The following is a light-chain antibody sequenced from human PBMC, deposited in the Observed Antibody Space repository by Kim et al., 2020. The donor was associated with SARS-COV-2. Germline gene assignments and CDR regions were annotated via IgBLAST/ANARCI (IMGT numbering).Light chain of an antibody. Sequence: SYELTQQPSVSVAPGKTARITCGGNYIGSKTVHWYQQKPGQAPVLVIYYDTDRPSGIPERFSGSNSGNTATLTISRVEAGDEADYSCQVWDRSNDLVFGGGTKLTVL. V-gene: IGLV3-21*04. CDR1: YIGSKT. J-gene: IGLJ3*02. CDR2: YDT. CDR3: QVWDRSNDLV.